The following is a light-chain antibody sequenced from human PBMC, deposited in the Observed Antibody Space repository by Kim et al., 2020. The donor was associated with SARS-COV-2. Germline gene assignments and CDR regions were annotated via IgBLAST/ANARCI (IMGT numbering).Light chain of an antibody. J-gene: IGLJ2*01. CDR2: EVS. CDR3: CSYAGSSTVV. Sequence: QSALTQPASVSGSPGQSITISCTGTSSDVWIYNLVSWYQHHPGKAPKLMIYEVSKRPSGVSNRFSGSKSGNTASLTISGLQAEDEGDYYCCSYAGSSTVVFGGGTQLTVL. V-gene: IGLV2-23*02. CDR1: SSDVWIYNL.